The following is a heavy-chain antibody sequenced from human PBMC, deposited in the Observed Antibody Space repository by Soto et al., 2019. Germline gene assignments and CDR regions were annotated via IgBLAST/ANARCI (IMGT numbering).Heavy chain of an antibody. J-gene: IGHJ6*02. Sequence: LRLSCAASGFTFSSYGMHWVRQAPGKGLEWVAVISYDGSNKYYADSVKGRFTISRDNSKNTLYLQMNSLRAEDTAVYYCAKEVRGYSGYDPVGIYYYYGMDVWGQGTTVTVSS. V-gene: IGHV3-30*18. CDR3: AKEVRGYSGYDPVGIYYYYGMDV. CDR1: GFTFSSYG. D-gene: IGHD5-12*01. CDR2: ISYDGSNK.